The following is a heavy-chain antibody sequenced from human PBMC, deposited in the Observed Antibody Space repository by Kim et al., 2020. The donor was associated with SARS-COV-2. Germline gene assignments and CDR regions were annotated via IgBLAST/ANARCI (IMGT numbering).Heavy chain of an antibody. CDR1: GGSLSSYY. J-gene: IGHJ5*02. CDR2: IYYSGST. CDR3: ARDQGTHNYYNWFDP. Sequence: SETLSLTCTVSGGSLSSYYWSWIRQPPGKGLKWIGYIYYSGSTNYTPSLKSRVTISVDTSKNQFSLKLSSVTAADTAVYYCARDQGTHNYYNWFDPWGQGTLVTVSS. D-gene: IGHD3-10*01. V-gene: IGHV4-59*13.